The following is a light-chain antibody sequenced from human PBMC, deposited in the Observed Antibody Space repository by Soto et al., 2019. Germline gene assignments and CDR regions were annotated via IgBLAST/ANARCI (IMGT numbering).Light chain of an antibody. CDR3: QRYNSYWT. CDR1: QSISSW. V-gene: IGKV1-5*01. J-gene: IGKJ1*01. CDR2: DAS. Sequence: DIQMTQSPSTLSASVGDRVTITCRASQSISSWLAWYQQKPGKAPKLLIYDASSLESGVPSRFSGSGSGTEFTLTISRLPDDDFATYCCQRYNSYWTFGQGTKVEIK.